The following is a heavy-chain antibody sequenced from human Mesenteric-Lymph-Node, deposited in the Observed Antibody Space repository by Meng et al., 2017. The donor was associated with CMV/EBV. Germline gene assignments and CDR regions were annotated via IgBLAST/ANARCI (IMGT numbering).Heavy chain of an antibody. D-gene: IGHD2-2*01. Sequence: FSNYAVSWLRQAPGQGLEWMGMITPMFGVANYAQKFQGRVTITADESTTTAYMELHSLRSEDTAVYYCARSPTKASVRAGPVYYFDYWGQGTLVTVSS. J-gene: IGHJ4*02. V-gene: IGHV1-69*15. CDR2: ITPMFGVA. CDR3: ARSPTKASVRAGPVYYFDY. CDR1: FSNYA.